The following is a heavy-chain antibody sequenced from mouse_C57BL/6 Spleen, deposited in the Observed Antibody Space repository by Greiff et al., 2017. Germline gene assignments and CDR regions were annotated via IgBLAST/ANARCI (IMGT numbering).Heavy chain of an antibody. J-gene: IGHJ2*01. Sequence: QVQLQQPGTELVKPGASVKLSCKASGYTFTSYWMHWVKQRPGQGLEWIGNLNPSTGGTNYNEKFKSKATLTVDKSSSTAYTQLSSLTSEDSAVYYCARWDYGSSFDYWGQGTTLTVSS. V-gene: IGHV1-53*01. CDR2: LNPSTGGT. CDR3: ARWDYGSSFDY. CDR1: GYTFTSYW. D-gene: IGHD1-1*01.